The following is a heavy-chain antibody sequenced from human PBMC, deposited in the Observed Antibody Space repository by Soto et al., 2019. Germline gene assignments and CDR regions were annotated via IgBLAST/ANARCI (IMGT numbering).Heavy chain of an antibody. D-gene: IGHD6-19*01. J-gene: IGHJ1*01. Sequence: ASVKVCSKASGYTFTSYAMHWVRQAPGQRLEWMGWINAGNGNTKYSQKFQGRVTITRDTSASTAYMELSSLRSEDTAVYYCARAIAVAGAEYFQHWGQGTLVTVSS. CDR1: GYTFTSYA. V-gene: IGHV1-3*01. CDR3: ARAIAVAGAEYFQH. CDR2: INAGNGNT.